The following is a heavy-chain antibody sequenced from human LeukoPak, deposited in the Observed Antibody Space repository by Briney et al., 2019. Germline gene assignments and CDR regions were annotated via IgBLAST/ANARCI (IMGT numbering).Heavy chain of an antibody. CDR1: GFSFSSYS. Sequence: GGSLRLSCAASGFSFSSYSMNWVRQAPGKGLEWVSYITSSSNTMYYADSVKGRFTISRDNAKNSLYLQMNSLGAEDTAVYYCARKSGSSGYPFDYWGQGTLVTVSS. CDR2: ITSSSNTM. V-gene: IGHV3-48*01. D-gene: IGHD3-22*01. CDR3: ARKSGSSGYPFDY. J-gene: IGHJ4*02.